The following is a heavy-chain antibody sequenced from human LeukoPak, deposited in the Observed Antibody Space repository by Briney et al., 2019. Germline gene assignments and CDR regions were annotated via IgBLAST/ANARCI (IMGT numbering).Heavy chain of an antibody. CDR3: ARDPDSSGRYYFDY. D-gene: IGHD3-22*01. V-gene: IGHV3-48*01. CDR1: GFTFSSYS. CDR2: ISSSSSTI. J-gene: IGHJ4*02. Sequence: GGSLRLSCAASGFTFSSYSMNWVRQAPGKGLEWVSYISSSSSTIYYADSVKGRFTISRDNAKNSLYLQMNSLRAEDTAVYYCARDPDSSGRYYFDYWGQGTLVTVSS.